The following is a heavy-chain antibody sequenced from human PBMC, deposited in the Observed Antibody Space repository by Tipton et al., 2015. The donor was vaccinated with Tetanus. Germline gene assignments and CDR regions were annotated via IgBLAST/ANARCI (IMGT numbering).Heavy chain of an antibody. CDR1: GFPFHSYH. D-gene: IGHD4-17*01. Sequence: SLRLSCAASGFPFHSYHMAWVRQAPGEGLEWISYIGDGRGVIQYADSVKGRFTVSRDDAENSLFLQMTGLRDDDTAVYFCARVIRRSMIGYGVFDSWGQGTLVAVSS. CDR2: IGDGRGVI. V-gene: IGHV3-48*02. J-gene: IGHJ4*02. CDR3: ARVIRRSMIGYGVFDS.